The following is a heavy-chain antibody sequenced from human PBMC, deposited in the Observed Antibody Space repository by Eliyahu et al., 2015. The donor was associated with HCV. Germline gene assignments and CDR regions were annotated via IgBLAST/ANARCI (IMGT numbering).Heavy chain of an antibody. J-gene: IGHJ4*02. Sequence: EVQLVESGGGLVQPGRSLRLSCAASGFTFDDYAMHWVRQAPGKGLEWVSGISWNSGSIGYADSVKGRFTISRDNAKNSLYLQMNSLRAEDTALYYCAKDRQQLPLGRLDYWGQGTLVTVSS. CDR2: ISWNSGSI. D-gene: IGHD6-13*01. CDR1: GFTFDDYA. CDR3: AKDRQQLPLGRLDY. V-gene: IGHV3-9*01.